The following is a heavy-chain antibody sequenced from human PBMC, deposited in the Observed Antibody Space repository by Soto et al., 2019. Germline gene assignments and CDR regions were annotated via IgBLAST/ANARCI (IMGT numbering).Heavy chain of an antibody. J-gene: IGHJ3*02. D-gene: IGHD2-15*01. CDR2: IYPGDSDT. V-gene: IGHV5-51*01. CDR1: GYSFTSYW. CDR3: ARTLYCSGGSCYSVLDAFDI. Sequence: GESLKISCKGSGYSFTSYWIGWVRQMPGKGLEWMGIIYPGDSDTRYSPSFQGQVTISADKSISTAYLQWSSLKASDTAMYYCARTLYCSGGSCYSVLDAFDIWGQGTMVTVS.